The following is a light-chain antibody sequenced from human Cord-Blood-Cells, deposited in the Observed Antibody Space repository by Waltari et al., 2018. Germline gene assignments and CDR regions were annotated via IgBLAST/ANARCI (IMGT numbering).Light chain of an antibody. CDR1: QSISSW. Sequence: IQMTQSPSTLSASVGDRVTITCRASQSISSWLAWYQQKPGKAPNLLIYDASSLESGVPSRFSGSGSGTEFTLTSSSLQPDDFATYYCQQYNSYSPRTFGQGTKVEIK. CDR2: DAS. V-gene: IGKV1-5*01. CDR3: QQYNSYSPRT. J-gene: IGKJ1*01.